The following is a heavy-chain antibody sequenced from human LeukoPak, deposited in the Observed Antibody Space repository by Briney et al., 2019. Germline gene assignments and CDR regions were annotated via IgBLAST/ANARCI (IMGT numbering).Heavy chain of an antibody. V-gene: IGHV6-1*01. Sequence: SQTLSLTCAISGDSVSSNSAAWNWIRQSPSRGLEWLGRTYYRSKWYNDYAVSVKSRITINPDTSKNQFSLKLSSVTAADTAVYYCARLIYDYVWGSYRSSNYYYYYMDVWGKGTTVTISS. D-gene: IGHD3-16*02. J-gene: IGHJ6*03. CDR3: ARLIYDYVWGSYRSSNYYYYYMDV. CDR1: GDSVSSNSAA. CDR2: TYYRSKWYN.